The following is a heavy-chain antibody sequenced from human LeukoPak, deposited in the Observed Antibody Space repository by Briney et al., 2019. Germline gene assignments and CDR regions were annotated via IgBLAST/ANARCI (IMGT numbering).Heavy chain of an antibody. D-gene: IGHD3-22*01. CDR1: GYTFTGYY. J-gene: IGHJ3*02. V-gene: IGHV1-2*06. Sequence: GASVKVSCKASGYTFTGYYMHWVRQAPGQGLEWMGRINPNSGGTNYAQKFQGRVTMTRDTSISTAYMKLSRLRSDDTAVYYCARTYYYDSSGYVRVRAFDIWGQGTMVTVSS. CDR2: INPNSGGT. CDR3: ARTYYYDSSGYVRVRAFDI.